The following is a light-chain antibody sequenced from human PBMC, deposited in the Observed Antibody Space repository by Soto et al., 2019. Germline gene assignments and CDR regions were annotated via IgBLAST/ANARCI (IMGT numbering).Light chain of an antibody. CDR1: SSDVGGYNY. Sequence: QSALTQPRSVSGSPGQSVTISCTGTSSDVGGYNYVSWYQQHPGKAPKLMIYDVSKRPSGVPDHFSGSKSGNTASLTISGLQAEDEADYYCCSYAGSYTYYVFGTGTKVTVL. V-gene: IGLV2-11*01. J-gene: IGLJ1*01. CDR2: DVS. CDR3: CSYAGSYTYYV.